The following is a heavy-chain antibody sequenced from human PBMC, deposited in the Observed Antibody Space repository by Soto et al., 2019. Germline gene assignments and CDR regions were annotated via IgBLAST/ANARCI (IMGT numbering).Heavy chain of an antibody. CDR1: GFTFSSYA. V-gene: IGHV3-23*01. CDR2: ISGSGGST. CDR3: AKDLIAAAGYYYYCYGMDV. J-gene: IGHJ6*02. Sequence: PGGSLRLSCAASGFTFSSYAMSWVRQAPGKGLEWVSAISGSGGSTYYADSVKGRFTISRDNSKNTLYLQMNSLRAEDTAVYYCAKDLIAAAGYYYYCYGMDVWGQGTTVTVSS. D-gene: IGHD6-13*01.